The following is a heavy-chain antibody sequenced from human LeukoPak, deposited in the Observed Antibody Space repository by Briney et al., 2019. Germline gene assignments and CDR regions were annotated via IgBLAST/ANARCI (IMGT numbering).Heavy chain of an antibody. CDR1: GGSFSGYY. Sequence: SETLSLTCAVYGGSFSGYYWNWIRKAPEKGLEWIGEINHSGSTNYNPSLKSRVTMSVDTSRNQFSLRLSSVTAADTAVYYCARSYDYLWGSHRYTPTFDSWGQGTLVTVSS. J-gene: IGHJ4*02. CDR3: ARSYDYLWGSHRYTPTFDS. D-gene: IGHD3-16*02. CDR2: INHSGST. V-gene: IGHV4-34*01.